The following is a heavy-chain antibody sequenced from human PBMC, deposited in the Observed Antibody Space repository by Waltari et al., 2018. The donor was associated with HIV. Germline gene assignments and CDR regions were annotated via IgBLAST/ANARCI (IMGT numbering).Heavy chain of an antibody. CDR1: GSTFSGYY. CDR3: ARSLYSGSSPIDH. Sequence: QVHLVQSGADVKTPRPSVKVSCQPSGSTFSGYYFHWVRQAPGQGLQWTGWINSKSGGINYSQKFQGRLSLTRDTSISTVYMELTRLTSDDTAVYYCARSLYSGSSPIDHWGQGSLVSVSS. J-gene: IGHJ4*02. V-gene: IGHV1-2*02. D-gene: IGHD1-26*01. CDR2: INSKSGGI.